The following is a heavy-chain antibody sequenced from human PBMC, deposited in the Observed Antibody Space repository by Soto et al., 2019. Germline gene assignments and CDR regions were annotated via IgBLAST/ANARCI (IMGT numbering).Heavy chain of an antibody. J-gene: IGHJ5*02. CDR3: ARGETGRVVTRPNWLDP. CDR2: INAGNGNT. CDR1: GYTFTNYA. D-gene: IGHD2-21*02. V-gene: IGHV1-3*01. Sequence: ASVKVSCKASGYTFTNYAMHWVRQAPGQRLEWMGWINAGNGNTKYSQNFQDRVTISRDTSASTAYMELSSLRSEDTAVYYCARGETGRVVTRPNWLDPWGQESLFTVSS.